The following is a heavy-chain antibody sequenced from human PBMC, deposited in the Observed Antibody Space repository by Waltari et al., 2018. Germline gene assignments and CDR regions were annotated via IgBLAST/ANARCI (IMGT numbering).Heavy chain of an antibody. D-gene: IGHD2-2*01. Sequence: VQLHESGPGLVTTSGTLSLTCALSGASISMNPWWRWVRQPPGKGLEWSGEIYHSGTTNYNPSLKSRGTISVDTAKKQFARQLTSVTAADTAVYYGARGRASADVDYWGQGTLVTVAS. J-gene: IGHJ4*02. V-gene: IGHV4-4*02. CDR3: ARGRASADVDY. CDR2: IYHSGTT. CDR1: GASISMNPW.